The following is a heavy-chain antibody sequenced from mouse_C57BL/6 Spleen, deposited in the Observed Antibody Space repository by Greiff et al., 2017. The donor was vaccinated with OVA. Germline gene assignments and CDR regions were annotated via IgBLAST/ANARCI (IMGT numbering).Heavy chain of an antibody. J-gene: IGHJ3*01. CDR3: ARRGDYDWFAY. V-gene: IGHV5-9*01. D-gene: IGHD2-4*01. CDR2: MSGGGGNT. Sequence: EVQVVESGGGLVKPGGSLKLSCAASGFTFSSYTMSWVRQTPEKRLEWVATMSGGGGNTYYPDSVKGRFTISRDNAKNTLYLQMSSLRSEDTALYYCARRGDYDWFAYWGQGTLVTVSA. CDR1: GFTFSSYT.